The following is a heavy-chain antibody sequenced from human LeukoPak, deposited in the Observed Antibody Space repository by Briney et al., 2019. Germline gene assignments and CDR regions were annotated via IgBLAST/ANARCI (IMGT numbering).Heavy chain of an antibody. Sequence: SVNVSCKASGGTFSSYAISWVRQAPGQGLEWMGGIIPIFGTANYAQKFQGRVTITADESTSTAYMELSSLRSEDTAVYYCARAPRIAVAGTGGIGDTRYYYYYYMDVWGKGTTVTVSS. CDR2: IIPIFGTA. CDR3: ARAPRIAVAGTGGIGDTRYYYYYYMDV. V-gene: IGHV1-69*13. CDR1: GGTFSSYA. D-gene: IGHD6-19*01. J-gene: IGHJ6*03.